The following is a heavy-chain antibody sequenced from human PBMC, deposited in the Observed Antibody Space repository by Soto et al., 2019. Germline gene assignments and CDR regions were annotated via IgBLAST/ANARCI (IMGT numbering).Heavy chain of an antibody. V-gene: IGHV4-59*01. Sequence: SETLSLTCTVSGGSISSYYWSWIRQPPGKGLEWIGYIYYSGSTNYNPSLKSRVTISVDTSKNQFSLKLSSVTAADTAVYYCARVLRNPTVTQPIFDYWGQGTLVTVSS. CDR3: ARVLRNPTVTQPIFDY. J-gene: IGHJ4*02. CDR2: IYYSGST. CDR1: GGSISSYY. D-gene: IGHD4-17*01.